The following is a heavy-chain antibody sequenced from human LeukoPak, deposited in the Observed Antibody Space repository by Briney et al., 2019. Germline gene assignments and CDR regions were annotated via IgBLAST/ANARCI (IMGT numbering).Heavy chain of an antibody. CDR1: GYTLTELS. CDR2: FDPEDGET. J-gene: IGHJ4*02. V-gene: IGHV1-24*01. D-gene: IGHD2-2*01. CDR3: ATGYCSSTSCLAHFDY. Sequence: ASGKVSCKVSGYTLTELSMQWVRTAPGKGLEWRGGFDPEDGETIYAQKFQGRVTMTEDTSTDTAYMELSSLRSEDTAVYYCATGYCSSTSCLAHFDYWGQGTLVTVSS.